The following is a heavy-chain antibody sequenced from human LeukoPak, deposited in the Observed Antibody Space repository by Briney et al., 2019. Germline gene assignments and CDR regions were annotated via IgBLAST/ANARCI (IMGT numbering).Heavy chain of an antibody. CDR2: INHSGNT. CDR3: ARIPEWVVQAYFDY. CDR1: GGSFSKFY. D-gene: IGHD6-19*01. Sequence: PSETLSLTCAVYGGSFSKFYWSWIRQPPGKGLEWIGEINHSGNTNYNPSLKSRVTISVDTSKKQFFLKLSSVTAADTAVYYCARIPEWVVQAYFDYWGQGTLVTVSS. J-gene: IGHJ4*02. V-gene: IGHV4-34*01.